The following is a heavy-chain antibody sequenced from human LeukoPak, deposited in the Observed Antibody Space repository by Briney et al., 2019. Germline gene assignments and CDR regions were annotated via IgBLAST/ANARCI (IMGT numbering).Heavy chain of an antibody. Sequence: GGSLRLSCAASGFTFSSYSMNWVRQAPGKGLEWVSSISSSSYIYYADSVKGRFTISRDNAKNSLYLQMNSLRAEDTAVYYCARDRSVVVTAIFDYWGQGTLVTVSS. D-gene: IGHD2-21*02. CDR2: ISSSSYI. CDR3: ARDRSVVVTAIFDY. CDR1: GFTFSSYS. J-gene: IGHJ4*02. V-gene: IGHV3-21*01.